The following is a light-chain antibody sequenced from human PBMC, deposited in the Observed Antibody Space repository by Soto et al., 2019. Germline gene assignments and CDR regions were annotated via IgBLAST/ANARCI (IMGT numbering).Light chain of an antibody. CDR3: QQYNSYSPPWT. J-gene: IGKJ1*01. Sequence: DIQMTQSPSTLSASVGDRVTITCRASQSISSWLAWYQQKPGKAPKLLIYDASSLESGVPSRFSGSGSGTESTLTISSLQPDDFATYYCQQYNSYSPPWTFGQGTKVEIK. CDR1: QSISSW. V-gene: IGKV1-5*01. CDR2: DAS.